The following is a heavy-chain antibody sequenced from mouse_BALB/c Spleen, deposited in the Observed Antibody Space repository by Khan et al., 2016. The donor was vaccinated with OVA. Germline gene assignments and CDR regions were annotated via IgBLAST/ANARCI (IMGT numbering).Heavy chain of an antibody. J-gene: IGHJ2*01. CDR2: INPSTGYT. Sequence: QVQLQQSGAELAKPGASVKMSCKASGYTFTSYWMHWVKQRPGQGLEWIGYINPSTGYTEYNQKFKDKATLTADKSSSTAYMQLSSLTSEDSAVYYCASYCGSSYYFDYWGQGTTLTVSS. CDR1: GYTFTSYW. CDR3: ASYCGSSYYFDY. V-gene: IGHV1-7*01. D-gene: IGHD1-1*01.